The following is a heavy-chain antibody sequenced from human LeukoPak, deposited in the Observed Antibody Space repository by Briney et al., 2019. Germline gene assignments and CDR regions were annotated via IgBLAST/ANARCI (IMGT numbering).Heavy chain of an antibody. Sequence: ASETLSLTCTVSGGSISSSSYYWGWIRQPPGKGLEWIGSIYYSGSTYYNPSLKSRVTISVDTSKNQFPLKLSSVTAADTAVYYCARTIYSSGWYFDYWGQGTLVTVSS. CDR3: ARTIYSSGWYFDY. V-gene: IGHV4-39*01. D-gene: IGHD6-19*01. CDR1: GGSISSSSYY. J-gene: IGHJ4*02. CDR2: IYYSGST.